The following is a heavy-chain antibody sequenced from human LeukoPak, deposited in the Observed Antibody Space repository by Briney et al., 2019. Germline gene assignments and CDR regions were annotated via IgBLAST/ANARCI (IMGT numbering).Heavy chain of an antibody. J-gene: IGHJ4*02. CDR3: ARRAYGSGSFNRYHFDY. CDR2: IYYSGST. CDR1: GGSISNYY. V-gene: IGHV4-59*08. D-gene: IGHD3-10*01. Sequence: SETLSLTCTVSGGSISNYYWSWIRQPPGKGLEWIVYIYYSGSTNYNPSLKSRVTISVDTSSNQFSLKLNSVTAADTAVYYCARRAYGSGSFNRYHFDYWGQGTLVAVSS.